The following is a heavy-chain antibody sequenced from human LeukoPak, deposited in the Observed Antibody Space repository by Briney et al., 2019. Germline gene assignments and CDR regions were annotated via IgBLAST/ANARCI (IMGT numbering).Heavy chain of an antibody. V-gene: IGHV1-2*02. CDR2: INPNSGGT. J-gene: IGHJ4*02. CDR3: ARDHSSSWSRDY. D-gene: IGHD6-13*01. CDR1: GYTFTAYY. Sequence: ASVKVSCKASGYTFTAYYMHWVRQAPGQGLEWMGWINPNSGGTNYAQKFQGRVTMTRDTSISTAYMELSRLRSDDTAVYYCARDHSSSWSRDYWGQGTLVTVS.